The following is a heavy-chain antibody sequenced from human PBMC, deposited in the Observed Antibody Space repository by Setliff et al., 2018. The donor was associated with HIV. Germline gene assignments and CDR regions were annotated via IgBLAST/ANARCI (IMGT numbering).Heavy chain of an antibody. CDR3: ARVFVDTAVLRVLEYYFDS. Sequence: PSETLSLTCTVSGGSTDSGSYYWAWIRQPPGKGLEWIGSMYYTGSTYYNPSLKSRITISLDTSKNQFSLRMRSVTAADTAVYYCARVFVDTAVLRVLEYYFDSWGRGTLVTVSS. CDR1: GGSTDSGSYY. V-gene: IGHV4-39*07. J-gene: IGHJ4*02. CDR2: MYYTGST. D-gene: IGHD5-18*01.